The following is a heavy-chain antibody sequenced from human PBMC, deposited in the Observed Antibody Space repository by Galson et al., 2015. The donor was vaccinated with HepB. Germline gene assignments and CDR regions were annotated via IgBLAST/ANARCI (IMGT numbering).Heavy chain of an antibody. J-gene: IGHJ4*02. CDR1: GFTFSNAG. Sequence: SLRLSCAASGFTFSNAGMSWVRQAPGKGLEWVGRIKTKIEGGTTDYAAPVKGRFAISRDDSKNTLYLQINSLQIEDTAVYFCITDGYSGSWAFDYWGQGSLVTVSS. CDR2: IKTKIEGGTT. V-gene: IGHV3-15*01. CDR3: ITDGYSGSWAFDY. D-gene: IGHD6-13*01.